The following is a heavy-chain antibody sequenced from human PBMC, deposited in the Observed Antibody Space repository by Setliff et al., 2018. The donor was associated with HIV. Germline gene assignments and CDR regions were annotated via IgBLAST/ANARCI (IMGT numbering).Heavy chain of an antibody. D-gene: IGHD3-22*01. Sequence: GESLKISCKASEYSFSNYWIGWVRQMPGKGLEWMGIIYPGDSDTRYGPSFQGQVTISADKSISTAYLQWSSLKASDTAMYYCARTGYYDSSGYYYYYMDVWGKGTTVTVS. J-gene: IGHJ6*03. CDR1: EYSFSNYW. V-gene: IGHV5-51*01. CDR2: IYPGDSDT. CDR3: ARTGYYDSSGYYYYYMDV.